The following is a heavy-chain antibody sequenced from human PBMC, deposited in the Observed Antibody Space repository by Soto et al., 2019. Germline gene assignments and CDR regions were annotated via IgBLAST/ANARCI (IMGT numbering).Heavy chain of an antibody. V-gene: IGHV3-72*01. J-gene: IGHJ5*02. D-gene: IGHD3-10*01. CDR1: GFTFSDHY. Sequence: EVQLVESGGGLVQPGGSLRLSCAASGFTFSDHYMDWVRQAPGKGLEGVGRNRNKPNSYTTEYAASVRGRFTISSDDSKNSLYLQMTGLKTDDTAVYYDAMEGSGPGWTWGQGTLVTVSS. CDR3: AMEGSGPGWT. CDR2: NRNKPNSYTT.